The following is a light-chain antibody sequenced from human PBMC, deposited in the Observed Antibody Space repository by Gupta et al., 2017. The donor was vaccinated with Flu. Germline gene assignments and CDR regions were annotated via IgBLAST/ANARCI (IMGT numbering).Light chain of an antibody. V-gene: IGKV2-28*01. CDR3: MQALQTPLT. J-gene: IGKJ4*01. Sequence: DSVMTQSPLSLPVTPGEPPSISCRSSQSLLNINGNHYLDWYLQKPGQSPQLLIYLGSNRASGVPDRFSGSGSGTDFTLKISRVEAEDVGLYYCMQALQTPLTFGGGTKVEIK. CDR2: LGS. CDR1: QSLLNINGNHY.